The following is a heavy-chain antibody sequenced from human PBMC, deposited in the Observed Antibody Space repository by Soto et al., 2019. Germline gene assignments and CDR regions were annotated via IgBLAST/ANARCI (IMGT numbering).Heavy chain of an antibody. J-gene: IGHJ6*03. CDR3: ASDGSEGSGYIGYYYCMDV. CDR1: GFTFSSYS. D-gene: IGHD5-12*01. Sequence: EVQLVESGGGLVKPGGSLRLSCAASGFTFSSYSLNWVRQAPGKGLEWVSSITSSGASIYYADSVKGRFTISRDNAKNSLYLRMNSLRAADTAVYYCASDGSEGSGYIGYYYCMDVWGKGTTATVSS. CDR2: ITSSGASI. V-gene: IGHV3-21*01.